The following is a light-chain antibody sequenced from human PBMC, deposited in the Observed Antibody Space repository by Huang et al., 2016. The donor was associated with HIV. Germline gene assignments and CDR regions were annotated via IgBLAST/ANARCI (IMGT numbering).Light chain of an antibody. CDR1: QDIRNS. CDR3: QQYYSPPPVT. Sequence: DIQMTQSPSSLSASVGDRVTITCRASQDIRNSLAWYQQKPGKAPKLLRYTSSRLESGVPSRFSGSGSGTDYTLTISSLQPEDFATYYCQQYYSPPPVTFGQGTKLEIK. CDR2: TSS. V-gene: IGKV1-NL1*01. J-gene: IGKJ2*01.